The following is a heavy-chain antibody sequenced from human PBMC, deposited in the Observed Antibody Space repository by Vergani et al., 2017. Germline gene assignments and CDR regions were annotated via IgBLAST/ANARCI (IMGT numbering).Heavy chain of an antibody. D-gene: IGHD3-22*01. CDR1: GASIRSSNYY. V-gene: IGHV4-39*01. CDR2: MYYSGNT. Sequence: QLQLQESGPGLVKPSATLSLTCSVSGASIRSSNYYWGWIRQPPGKGLEWIVSMYYSGNTYYNPSLKSRVTISVDTSKKQFSLKLSSVTAADTAVYFCARHSAGGGIVKLGWCNPGGKESLVTVSS. J-gene: IGHJ5*02. CDR3: ARHSAGGGIVKLGWCNP.